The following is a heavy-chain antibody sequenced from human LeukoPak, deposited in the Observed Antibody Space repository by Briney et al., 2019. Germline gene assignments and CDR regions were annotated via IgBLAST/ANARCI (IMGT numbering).Heavy chain of an antibody. D-gene: IGHD1-26*01. J-gene: IGHJ4*02. CDR2: IYYSGST. CDR3: ARGVKGGSYFFDY. CDR1: GGSISSSSYY. Sequence: SETLSLTCTVSGGSISSSSYYWGWIRQPPGKGLEWIGSIYYSGSTYYNPSLKSRVTISVDTSKNQFSLKLSSVTAADTAVYYCARGVKGGSYFFDYWGQGTLVTVSS. V-gene: IGHV4-39*07.